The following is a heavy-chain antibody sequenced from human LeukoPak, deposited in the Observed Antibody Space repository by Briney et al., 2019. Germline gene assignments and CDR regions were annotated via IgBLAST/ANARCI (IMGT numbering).Heavy chain of an antibody. V-gene: IGHV3-23*01. J-gene: IGHJ3*02. Sequence: GGSLRLSCAASGFTFSSYARSWVRQPPGKGLEWVSAISGSGGSTYYADSVKGPFTISRDNSKNTLYLQMNSLRAEDTAVYYCAKDPPYGSGSYKFGAFDIWGQGTMVTVSS. CDR3: AKDPPYGSGSYKFGAFDI. CDR2: ISGSGGST. D-gene: IGHD3-10*01. CDR1: GFTFSSYA.